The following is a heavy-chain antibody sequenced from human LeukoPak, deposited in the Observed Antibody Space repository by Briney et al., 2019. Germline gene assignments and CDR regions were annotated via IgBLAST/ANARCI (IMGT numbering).Heavy chain of an antibody. CDR1: GFTFDDYA. CDR3: AKGRSSSWYPYYFDY. J-gene: IGHJ4*02. CDR2: ISWNSGSI. V-gene: IGHV3-9*01. D-gene: IGHD6-13*01. Sequence: GGSLRLSCAASGFTFDDYAMHWVRQAPGKGLEWVSGISWNSGSIGYADSVEGRFTISRDNAKNSLYLQMNSLRAEDTALYYCAKGRSSSWYPYYFDYWGQGTLVTVSS.